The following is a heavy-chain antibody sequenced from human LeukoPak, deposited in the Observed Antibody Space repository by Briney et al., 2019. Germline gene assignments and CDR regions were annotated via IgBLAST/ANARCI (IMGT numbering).Heavy chain of an antibody. CDR1: GFTFSSYG. V-gene: IGHV3-33*01. D-gene: IGHD5-24*01. CDR3: ARDVCSRPTLEMATICHFDY. Sequence: AGGSLRLSCAASGFTFSSYGMHWVRQAPGKGLEWVAVIWYDGSNKYYADSVKGRFTISRDNSKNTLYLQMNGLRAEDTAVYYCARDVCSRPTLEMATICHFDYWGQGTLVTVSS. J-gene: IGHJ4*02. CDR2: IWYDGSNK.